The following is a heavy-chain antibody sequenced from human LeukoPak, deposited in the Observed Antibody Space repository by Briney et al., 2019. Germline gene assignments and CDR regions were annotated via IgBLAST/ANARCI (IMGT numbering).Heavy chain of an antibody. CDR2: INTNSGNT. CDR1: GYTLTRYD. D-gene: IGHD3-3*01. J-gene: IGHJ3*02. V-gene: IGHV1-8*01. CDR3: ARGLLQFWNGYAADVFDI. Sequence: VASVKVSCKASGYTLTRYDINWVRQATGQGLEWMGRINTNSGNTDYAQKFQGRVTMTRNSSIGTVYMELSSLKSEDTAVYYCARGLLQFWNGYAADVFDIWGQGTMVTVSS.